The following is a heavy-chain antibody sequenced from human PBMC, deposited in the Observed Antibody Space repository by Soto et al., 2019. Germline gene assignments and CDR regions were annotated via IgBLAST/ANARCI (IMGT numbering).Heavy chain of an antibody. CDR3: AKFGARGYSYGYFDY. J-gene: IGHJ4*02. D-gene: IGHD5-18*01. CDR1: GFTFSSYA. CDR2: ISGSGGST. V-gene: IGHV3-23*01. Sequence: GGSLRLSCAASGFTFSSYAMSWVRQAPGKGLEWVSAISGSGGSTYYADSVKGRFTISRDNSKNTLYLQMNSLRAEDTAVYYCAKFGARGYSYGYFDYWGQGTLVTVSS.